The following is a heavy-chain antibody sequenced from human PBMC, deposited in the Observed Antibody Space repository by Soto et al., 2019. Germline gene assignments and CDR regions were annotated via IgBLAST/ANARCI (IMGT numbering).Heavy chain of an antibody. V-gene: IGHV4-30-4*01. J-gene: IGHJ5*02. CDR2: MYNSAST. CDR1: GGSISSGDYY. Sequence: SETLSLTCTVSGGSISSGDYYWSWMRQPPGKGLEWIGYMYNSASTYYNPSLDSRVTISVDKSKNQSSKELSSVTAADTAVYYCARDKYCTTINCYSWFDPWGQGTLVTVSS. D-gene: IGHD2-2*01. CDR3: ARDKYCTTINCYSWFDP.